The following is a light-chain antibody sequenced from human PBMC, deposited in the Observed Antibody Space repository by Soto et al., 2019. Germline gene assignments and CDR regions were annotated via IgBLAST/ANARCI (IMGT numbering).Light chain of an antibody. J-gene: IGLJ2*01. CDR3: QSYDSSLSVVV. CDR1: SSNIGAGYG. V-gene: IGLV1-40*01. CDR2: ANS. Sequence: QPVLTQPPSVSGAPGQRVTISCTGSSSNIGAGYGVHWYQLLPGTAPKLLIYANSDRPSGVPDRFSGSKSGSSASLAITGLQAEDEADYYCQSYDSSLSVVVFGGGTKLTVL.